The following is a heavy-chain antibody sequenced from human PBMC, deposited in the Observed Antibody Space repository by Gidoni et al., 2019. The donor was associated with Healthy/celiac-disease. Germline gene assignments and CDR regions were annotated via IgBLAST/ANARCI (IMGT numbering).Heavy chain of an antibody. Sequence: QVQLVESGGGVVQPGRSLRLSCAASGFTFSSYAMHWVRQAPGKGLEWVAVISYDGSNKYYADSVKGRFTISRDNSKNTLYLQMNSLRAEDTAVYYCARDESNGDIVLMVYAPPSYMDVWGKGTTVTVSS. CDR3: ARDESNGDIVLMVYAPPSYMDV. CDR1: GFTFSSYA. V-gene: IGHV3-30*04. D-gene: IGHD2-8*01. J-gene: IGHJ6*03. CDR2: ISYDGSNK.